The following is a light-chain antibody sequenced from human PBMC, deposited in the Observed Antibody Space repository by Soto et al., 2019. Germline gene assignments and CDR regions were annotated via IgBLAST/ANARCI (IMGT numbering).Light chain of an antibody. V-gene: IGKV1-39*01. J-gene: IGKJ5*01. Sequence: DIQMTQSPSSLSAFVGDSVTITCRASQNVRGYLHWYQQKPGRAPKLLIYAASNLQIGVPFRFKGSGSGPEYTLSINSLQPDDSATYYCQQSHSTLPITFGQGTRVEI. CDR3: QQSHSTLPIT. CDR2: AAS. CDR1: QNVRGY.